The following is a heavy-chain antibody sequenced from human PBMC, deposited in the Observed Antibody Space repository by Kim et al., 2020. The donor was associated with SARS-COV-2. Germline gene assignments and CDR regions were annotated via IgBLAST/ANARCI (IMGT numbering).Heavy chain of an antibody. CDR2: IGGSDGTT. CDR3: MKGGCVWIWDH. D-gene: IGHD2-2*03. CDR1: GFTFTAYA. Sequence: GGSLRLSCTTSGFTFTAYAMSWVRQAPGKGLEWVSGIGGSDGTTYYVDSVKGRFTISRDNSKNTLYLHMNSLRADDTAVYYCMKGGCVWIWDHWGQGTRVTVSS. J-gene: IGHJ4*02. V-gene: IGHV3-23*01.